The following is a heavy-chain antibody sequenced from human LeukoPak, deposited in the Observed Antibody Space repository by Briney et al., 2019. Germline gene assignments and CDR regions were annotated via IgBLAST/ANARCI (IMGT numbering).Heavy chain of an antibody. CDR3: AITPGGFIGYEPYY. Sequence: GGSLRLSCAASGFTFSSYWMSWVRQAPGKGLEWVANIKQDGSEKYYVDSVKGRFTISRDNAKNSLYLQMNSLRAEDTAVYYCAITPGGFIGYEPYYWGQGTLVTVSS. J-gene: IGHJ4*02. V-gene: IGHV3-7*01. CDR1: GFTFSSYW. D-gene: IGHD5-12*01. CDR2: IKQDGSEK.